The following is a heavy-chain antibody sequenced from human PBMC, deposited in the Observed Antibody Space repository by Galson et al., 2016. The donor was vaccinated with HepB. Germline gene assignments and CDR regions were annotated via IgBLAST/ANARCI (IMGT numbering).Heavy chain of an antibody. D-gene: IGHD4-17*01. CDR3: AIVRTTVTMPFDY. V-gene: IGHV5-51*01. CDR1: GYSFTTYW. J-gene: IGHJ4*02. CDR2: MFPRDSDT. Sequence: QSGAEVKKPGESLKISCKVSGYSFTTYWIGWVRQMPGKGLEWMGIMFPRDSDTRYSPSFQGQVTISADKSISTAYLQWSSLKASDTAMYYCAIVRTTVTMPFDYWGQGPLVTVSS.